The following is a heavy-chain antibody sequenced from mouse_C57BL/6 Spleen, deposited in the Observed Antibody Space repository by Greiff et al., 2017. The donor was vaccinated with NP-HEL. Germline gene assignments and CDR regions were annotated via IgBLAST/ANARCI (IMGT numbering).Heavy chain of an antibody. CDR3: ARREGYYFDY. CDR2: ISSGSSTI. Sequence: EVKLMESGGGLVKPGGSLKLSCAASGFTFSDYGMHWVRQAPEKGLEWVAYISSGSSTIYYADTVKGRFTISRDNAKNTLFLQMTSLRSEDTAMYYCARREGYYFDYWGQGTTLTVSS. CDR1: GFTFSDYG. V-gene: IGHV5-17*01. J-gene: IGHJ2*01.